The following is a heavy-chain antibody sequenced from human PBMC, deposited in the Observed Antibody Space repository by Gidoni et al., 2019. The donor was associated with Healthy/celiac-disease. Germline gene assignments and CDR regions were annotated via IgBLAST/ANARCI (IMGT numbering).Heavy chain of an antibody. Sequence: EVQLVEAGGGLVRPGGSLRLSWAASGVTFSNAWMSWVLKAPGKGLEWVGRIKRKSDGGNTDYAAPFTGRFTISRDDSKNTLYLQMNRLKTEDTAVYYCITLNWNDGLGDYWGQGTLVTVSS. CDR1: GVTFSNAW. V-gene: IGHV3-15*05. CDR3: ITLNWNDGLGDY. J-gene: IGHJ4*02. D-gene: IGHD1-1*01. CDR2: IKRKSDGGNT.